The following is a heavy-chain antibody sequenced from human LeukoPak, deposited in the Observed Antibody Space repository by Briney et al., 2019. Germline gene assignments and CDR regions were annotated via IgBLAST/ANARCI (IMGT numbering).Heavy chain of an antibody. D-gene: IGHD3-3*01. CDR3: ARGDYYDFWSGYQNAFDY. V-gene: IGHV3-33*01. CDR1: GFTFSSYG. J-gene: IGHJ4*02. CDR2: IWYDGSNK. Sequence: GGSLRLSCAASGFTFSSYGMHWVRQAPGKGLEWVAVIWYDGSNKYYADSVKGRSTISRDNSKNTLYLQMNSLRAEDTAVYYCARGDYYDFWSGYQNAFDYWGQGTLVTVSS.